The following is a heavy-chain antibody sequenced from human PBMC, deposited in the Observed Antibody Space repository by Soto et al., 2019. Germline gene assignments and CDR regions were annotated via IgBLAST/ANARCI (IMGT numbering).Heavy chain of an antibody. CDR2: IIPIFGTV. V-gene: IGHV1-69*01. CDR3: ACLGAAVAD. CDR1: GGTFNSYA. J-gene: IGHJ4*02. Sequence: QVQLVQSGPEVQKPGSSVKVSCKASGGTFNSYAVSWVRQAPGQGLEWMGGIIPIFGTVNYAQKFQGRVTITADESTSTAYMELSSLRSEDTAMYYCACLGAAVADWGQGTLVTVSS. D-gene: IGHD6-19*01.